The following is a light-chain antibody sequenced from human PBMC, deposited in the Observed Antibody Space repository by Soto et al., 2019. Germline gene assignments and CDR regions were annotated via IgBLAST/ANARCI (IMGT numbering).Light chain of an antibody. V-gene: IGKV3-11*01. CDR3: QQRSNWLT. J-gene: IGKJ4*01. CDR1: QSVSSY. CDR2: DAS. Sequence: EIVLTQSPATLSLSPGERATLSCRASQSVSSYVAWYQQKPGQAPRLLIYDASNRATGITARFSGSGSGTDFTLTISSLEPEDFAVYYCQQRSNWLTFGGGTKVEIK.